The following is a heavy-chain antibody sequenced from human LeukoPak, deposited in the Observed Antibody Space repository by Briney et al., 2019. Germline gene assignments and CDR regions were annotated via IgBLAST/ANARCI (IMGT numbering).Heavy chain of an antibody. CDR1: GFTFSSYA. V-gene: IGHV3-30-3*01. Sequence: GGSLRLSCAASGFTFSSYAMHWVRQAPGKGLEWVAVISYDGSNKYYADSVKGRFTISRDNSKNTVYLQMNSLRAEDTAVYYCARAPGGHFDYWGQGTLVSVSS. CDR3: ARAPGGHFDY. J-gene: IGHJ4*02. D-gene: IGHD3-10*01. CDR2: ISYDGSNK.